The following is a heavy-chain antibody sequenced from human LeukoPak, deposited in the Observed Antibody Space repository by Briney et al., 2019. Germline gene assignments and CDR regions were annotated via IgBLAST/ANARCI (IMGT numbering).Heavy chain of an antibody. D-gene: IGHD2-15*01. J-gene: IGHJ4*02. CDR3: ARRNRYCNGGSCAHHHDS. Sequence: SETLSLTCTVSGGSISSYYWSWIRQPPGKGLEWIGYIYYSGSTNYNPSLKSRVTISVDTSKNQFSLKLSSVTAADTALYYCARRNRYCNGGSCAHHHDSWGQGTLVIVSS. CDR2: IYYSGST. V-gene: IGHV4-59*12. CDR1: GGSISSYY.